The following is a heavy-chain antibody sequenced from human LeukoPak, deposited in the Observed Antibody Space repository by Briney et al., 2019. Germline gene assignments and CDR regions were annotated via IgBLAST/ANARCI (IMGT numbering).Heavy chain of an antibody. D-gene: IGHD6-19*01. J-gene: IGHJ4*02. Sequence: PGRSLRLSCAASRFTFSSYAMHWVRQAPGKGLEWVAVISYDGSNKYYADSVKGRFTISRDNSKNTLYLQMNSLRAEDTAVYYCASSGWYDEDYWGQGTLVTVSS. CDR2: ISYDGSNK. CDR3: ASSGWYDEDY. V-gene: IGHV3-30-3*01. CDR1: RFTFSSYA.